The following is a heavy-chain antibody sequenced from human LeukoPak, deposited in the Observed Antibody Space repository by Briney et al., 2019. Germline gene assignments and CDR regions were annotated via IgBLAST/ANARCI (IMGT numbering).Heavy chain of an antibody. CDR3: ARPRYSGSYYLFDY. CDR1: GGTYSSYA. CDR2: IIPILGIA. J-gene: IGHJ4*02. Sequence: ASVKVSCKASGGTYSSYAISWVRQAPGQGLEWMGRIIPILGIANYAQKFQGRVTITTDESTSTAYMELSSLRSEDTAVYYCARPRYSGSYYLFDYWGQGTLVIVSS. V-gene: IGHV1-69*04. D-gene: IGHD1-26*01.